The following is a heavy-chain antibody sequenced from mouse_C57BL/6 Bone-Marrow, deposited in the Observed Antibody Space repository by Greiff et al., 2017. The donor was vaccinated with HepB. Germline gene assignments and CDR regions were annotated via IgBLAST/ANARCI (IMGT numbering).Heavy chain of an antibody. Sequence: QVQLQQSGAELVRPGASVTLSCKASGYTFTDYEMHWVKQTPVHGLEWIGAIDPETGGTAYNQKFKGKAILTADKSSSTAYMELRSLTSEDSAVYYCTSYYYGTYWYFDVWGTGTTVTVSS. D-gene: IGHD1-1*01. V-gene: IGHV1-15*01. J-gene: IGHJ1*03. CDR1: GYTFTDYE. CDR2: IDPETGGT. CDR3: TSYYYGTYWYFDV.